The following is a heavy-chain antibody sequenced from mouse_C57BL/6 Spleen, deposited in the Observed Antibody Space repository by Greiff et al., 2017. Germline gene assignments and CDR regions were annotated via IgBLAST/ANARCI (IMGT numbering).Heavy chain of an antibody. CDR1: GFTFSDYG. V-gene: IGHV5-17*01. D-gene: IGHD2-2*01. Sequence: EVMLVESGGGLVKPGGSLKLSCAASGFTFSDYGMHWVRQAPEKGLEWVAYISSGSSTIYYADTVKGRFTISRDNAKNTLFLQMTSLRSEDTAMYYCARPGSTMVTTQFAYWGQGTLVTVSA. J-gene: IGHJ3*01. CDR3: ARPGSTMVTTQFAY. CDR2: ISSGSSTI.